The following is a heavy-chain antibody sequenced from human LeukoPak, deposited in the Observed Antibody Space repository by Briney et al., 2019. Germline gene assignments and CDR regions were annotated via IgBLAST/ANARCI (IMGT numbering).Heavy chain of an antibody. Sequence: PSETLSLTCTVSGGSVSNNNYYWTWLRQPPGMGLQWIGTVFYSGTTYYNPSLNSRATTSVDTSKNQFSLKLSSVTVADMAVYYCARLARSTRDYSWHFDLWGRGTLVTVSS. CDR2: VFYSGTT. CDR3: ARLARSTRDYSWHFDL. V-gene: IGHV4-39*01. CDR1: GGSVSNNNYY. J-gene: IGHJ2*01. D-gene: IGHD4-17*01.